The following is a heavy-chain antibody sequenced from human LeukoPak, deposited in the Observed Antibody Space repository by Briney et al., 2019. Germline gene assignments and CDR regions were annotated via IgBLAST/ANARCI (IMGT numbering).Heavy chain of an antibody. Sequence: GESLKISCKGSGYSFTSYWIGWVRQMPGKGLEWMGIIYPGNSDTRYNPSFQGQITISADKSISTAYLQWSSLKASDTAIYYCARRQDADYALGHWGQGTLVTVSS. CDR1: GYSFTSYW. J-gene: IGHJ4*02. D-gene: IGHD4-17*01. CDR3: ARRQDADYALGH. CDR2: IYPGNSDT. V-gene: IGHV5-51*01.